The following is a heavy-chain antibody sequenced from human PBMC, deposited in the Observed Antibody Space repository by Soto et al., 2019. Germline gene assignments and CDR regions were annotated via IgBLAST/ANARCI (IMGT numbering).Heavy chain of an antibody. CDR3: ARRGPDAYHYGMDV. CDR2: ITATGGST. J-gene: IGHJ6*02. Sequence: ASVKVSCKASGYTFINYYMHWVRQAPGQGLEWIGIITATGGSTSYAEKFQGRVTMTTDTSTSTVYMELSSLKSDDTAVYYCARRGPDAYHYGMDVWGQGTTVTVSS. V-gene: IGHV1-46*01. CDR1: GYTFINYY. D-gene: IGHD2-2*01.